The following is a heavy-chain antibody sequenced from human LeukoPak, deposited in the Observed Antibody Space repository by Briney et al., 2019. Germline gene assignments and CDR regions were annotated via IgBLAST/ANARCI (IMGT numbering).Heavy chain of an antibody. J-gene: IGHJ4*02. CDR1: GFSFSSYN. CDR3: ARDYADHDY. Sequence: GGPLRLSCAASGFSFSSYNMNWVRLTPGKGLEWVSSITSSSSYTFYAESVKGRFTISRDNAKNSLYLQMNSLRAEDTAVYYCARDYADHDYWGQGTLVTVSS. CDR2: ITSSSSYT. V-gene: IGHV3-21*01. D-gene: IGHD4-17*01.